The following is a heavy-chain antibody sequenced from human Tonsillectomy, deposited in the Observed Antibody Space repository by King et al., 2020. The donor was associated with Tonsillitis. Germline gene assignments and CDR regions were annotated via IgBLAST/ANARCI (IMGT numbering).Heavy chain of an antibody. Sequence: QLQESGPGLVKPSETLSLTCTVSGGSISSYYWSWIRQPPGKGLEWIGYIYYSGSTNYNPSLKSRVTISVDTSKNQFSLKLSSVTAADTAVYYCARDWVGYCSSPRRPSYYGMDVWGQGTTVTVSS. D-gene: IGHD2-2*01. CDR1: GGSISSYY. CDR2: IYYSGST. CDR3: ARDWVGYCSSPRRPSYYGMDV. J-gene: IGHJ6*02. V-gene: IGHV4-59*01.